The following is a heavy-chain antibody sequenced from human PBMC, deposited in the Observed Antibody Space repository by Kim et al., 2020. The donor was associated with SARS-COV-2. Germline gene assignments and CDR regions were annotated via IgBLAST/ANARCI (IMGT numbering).Heavy chain of an antibody. D-gene: IGHD4-17*01. CDR3: AKDLLTTVTTAGYGMDV. J-gene: IGHJ6*02. V-gene: IGHV3-33*06. Sequence: AKGRFTNTRDNSKNTLYLRMNSLRAEDTAVYYCAKDLLTTVTTAGYGMDVWGQGTTVTVSS.